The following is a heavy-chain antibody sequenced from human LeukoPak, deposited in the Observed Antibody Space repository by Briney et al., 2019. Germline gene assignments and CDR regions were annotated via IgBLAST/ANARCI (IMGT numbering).Heavy chain of an antibody. D-gene: IGHD3-10*01. V-gene: IGHV3-23*01. Sequence: GGSLRLSCAASGFTFSSYAMSWVRQAPGKGLEWVSAISGSGGSTYYADSIKGRFTISRDNAKNSLYLQMNSLRAEDTAVYFCARSPYDSGTPPTRFDYWGQGTLVAVSS. CDR1: GFTFSSYA. J-gene: IGHJ4*02. CDR3: ARSPYDSGTPPTRFDY. CDR2: ISGSGGST.